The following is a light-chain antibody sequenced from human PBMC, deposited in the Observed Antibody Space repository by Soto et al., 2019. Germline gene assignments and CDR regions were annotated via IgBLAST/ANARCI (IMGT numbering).Light chain of an antibody. CDR1: ERLSSVY. J-gene: IGKJ1*01. CDR3: QQYGSSPQT. Sequence: IVLTQSPGTLSLSPGERATLSCRASERLSSVYLAWYQQRPGQPPRLLIYGASSRATGIPDRFSGSGSGTDFTLTISRLEPEDFAVYYCQQYGSSPQTFGQGTKVDI. CDR2: GAS. V-gene: IGKV3-20*01.